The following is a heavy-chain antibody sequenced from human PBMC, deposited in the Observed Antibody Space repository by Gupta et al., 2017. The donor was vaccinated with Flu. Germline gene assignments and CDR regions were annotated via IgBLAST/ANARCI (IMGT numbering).Heavy chain of an antibody. V-gene: IGHV1-2*06. CDR2: LNPNSGDT. D-gene: IGHD1-14*01. J-gene: IGHJ3*02. CDR1: GYTFTGAF. CDR3: ASPVVTRDAFDI. Sequence: QVQVVQSGAEVKKPGASVRVSCTTSGYTFTGAFIHWVRQAPGQGLEWVGRLNPNSGDTIYAQKFQGRVTMTRDTSISTAYMELSWLRSDDTAVYYCASPVVTRDAFDIWGQGSMVTVSS.